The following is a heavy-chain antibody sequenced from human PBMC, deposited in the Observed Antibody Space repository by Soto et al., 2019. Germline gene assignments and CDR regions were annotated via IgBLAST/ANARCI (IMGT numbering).Heavy chain of an antibody. V-gene: IGHV1-69*06. CDR2: IIPIFGTA. D-gene: IGHD3-10*01. Sequence: QVQLVQSGAEVKKPGSSVKVSCKASGGTFSSYAISWVRQAPGQGLEWMGGIIPIFGTANYAQKFQGRVKITADKSTSTAYMELSSLISEDTAVYYCAKKTGGHYYYGSGSYFNYYYGMDVWGQGTTVTVSS. CDR3: AKKTGGHYYYGSGSYFNYYYGMDV. CDR1: GGTFSSYA. J-gene: IGHJ6*02.